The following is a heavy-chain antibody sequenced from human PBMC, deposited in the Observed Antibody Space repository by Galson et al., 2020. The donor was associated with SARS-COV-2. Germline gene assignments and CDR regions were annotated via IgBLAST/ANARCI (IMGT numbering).Heavy chain of an antibody. Sequence: SLKISCAASGFTFDDYAMHWVRQAPGKGLEWVSGITRNSAGIGYADSVKGRFTISRDNAKNSLYLQMNSLRAEDTALYYCAKDEVIAAAGLNWYFDLWGRGTLVTVSS. D-gene: IGHD6-13*01. CDR2: ITRNSAGI. J-gene: IGHJ2*01. CDR1: GFTFDDYA. CDR3: AKDEVIAAAGLNWYFDL. V-gene: IGHV3-9*01.